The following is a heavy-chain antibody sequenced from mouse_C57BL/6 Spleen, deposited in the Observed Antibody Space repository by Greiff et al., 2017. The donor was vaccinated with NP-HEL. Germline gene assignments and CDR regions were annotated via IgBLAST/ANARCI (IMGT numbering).Heavy chain of an antibody. V-gene: IGHV1-50*01. CDR1: GYTFTSYW. J-gene: IGHJ3*01. CDR3: ARSELSLAWFGY. Sequence: VQLQQPGAELVKPGASVQLSCKASGYTFTSYWMQWVKQRPGQGLEWIGEIDPSDCYTNYNQKFKGKATLTVDTSSSTAYMQLNGLTSEGSAVYYCARSELSLAWFGYWGQGALVTVSA. D-gene: IGHD6-2*01. CDR2: IDPSDCYT.